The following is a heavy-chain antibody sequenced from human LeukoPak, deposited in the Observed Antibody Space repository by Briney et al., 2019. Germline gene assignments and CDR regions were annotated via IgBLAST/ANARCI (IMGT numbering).Heavy chain of an antibody. Sequence: SETLSLTCTVSGGSISSSSYYWGWIRQPPGKGLEWIGSTYYSGSTYYNPSLKSRVTISVDTSKNQFSLKLSSVTAADTAVYYCATLYPTYYDFWSGYSYYFDYRGQGTLVTVSS. D-gene: IGHD3-3*01. V-gene: IGHV4-39*01. CDR2: TYYSGST. J-gene: IGHJ4*02. CDR1: GGSISSSSYY. CDR3: ATLYPTYYDFWSGYSYYFDY.